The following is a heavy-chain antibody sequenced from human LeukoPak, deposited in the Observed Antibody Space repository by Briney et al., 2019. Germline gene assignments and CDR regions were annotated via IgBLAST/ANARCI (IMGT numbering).Heavy chain of an antibody. V-gene: IGHV5-51*01. J-gene: IGHJ4*02. D-gene: IGHD1-26*01. CDR2: IYPDDSNT. CDR1: GYSFTNYW. CDR3: ARRSSGSYRFDY. Sequence: GESLKISCKGSGYSFTNYWIGWVRQMPGKGLEWMGIIYPDDSNTRYSPSFRGQVTMSADKSITTAYLQWSSLRASDTAMYFCARRSSGSYRFDYWGQGALVTVSS.